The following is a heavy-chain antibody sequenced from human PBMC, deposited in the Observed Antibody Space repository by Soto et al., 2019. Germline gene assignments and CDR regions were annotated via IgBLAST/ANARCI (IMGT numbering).Heavy chain of an antibody. D-gene: IGHD6-19*01. Sequence: SETLSLTCTVSGGSISSYYWSWIRQPPGKGLEWIGYIYYSGSTNYNPSLKSRVTISVDTSKNQFSLKLSSVTAADTAVYYCARQPVAGTLDYWGQGTLVTVSS. V-gene: IGHV4-59*01. J-gene: IGHJ4*02. CDR3: ARQPVAGTLDY. CDR2: IYYSGST. CDR1: GGSISSYY.